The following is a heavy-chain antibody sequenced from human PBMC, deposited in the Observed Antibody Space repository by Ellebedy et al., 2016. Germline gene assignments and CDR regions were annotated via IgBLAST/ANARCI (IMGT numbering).Heavy chain of an antibody. CDR3: ARDGSEWSRDY. CDR2: IDFSGTGT. Sequence: GESLKISCAASGFTFSIAGMTWVRQAPGKGLEWVATIDFSGTGTYYADSVKGRFIISRDNTKNSLFLQMNSLGVEDTAVYYCARDGSEWSRDYWGQGTLVTVSS. D-gene: IGHD3-3*01. CDR1: GFTFSIAG. V-gene: IGHV3-21*06. J-gene: IGHJ4*02.